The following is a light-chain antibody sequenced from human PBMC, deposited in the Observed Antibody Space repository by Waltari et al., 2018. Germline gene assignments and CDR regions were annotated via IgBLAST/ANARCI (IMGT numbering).Light chain of an antibody. CDR1: QRVSKY. V-gene: IGKV3-20*01. CDR3: QNHERLPAT. J-gene: IGKJ1*01. CDR2: AAS. Sequence: EVVLTQSPGTLSLSPGERATLSSRASQRVSKYLAWYQKRPGQAPRLLIYAASTRATGIPDRFSGSGSGTDFSLTISRLEPEDFAVYYCQNHERLPATFGQGTKVEIK.